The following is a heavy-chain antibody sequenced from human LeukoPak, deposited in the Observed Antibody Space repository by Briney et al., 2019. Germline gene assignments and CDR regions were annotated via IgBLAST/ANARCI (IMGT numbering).Heavy chain of an antibody. CDR1: GFTFSSYA. J-gene: IGHJ4*02. CDR2: ISGSGGST. V-gene: IGHV3-23*01. D-gene: IGHD2-15*01. CDR3: AKGDCSGGSCYPNFDY. Sequence: GGSLRLSCAASGFTFSSYAMSWVRQAPGKGLEWVSAISGSGGSTYYADSVKGRFTISRDNSKNTLYLQMNSLRAEDTAVYYCAKGDCSGGSCYPNFDYWGQGTLVAVSS.